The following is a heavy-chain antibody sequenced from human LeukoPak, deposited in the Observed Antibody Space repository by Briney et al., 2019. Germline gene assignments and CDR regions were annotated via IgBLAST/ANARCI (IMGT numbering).Heavy chain of an antibody. CDR3: ARDPTVTNLHDAFDV. CDR2: IRQDGSVK. J-gene: IGHJ3*01. V-gene: IGHV3-7*05. CDR1: GFSLSSYW. D-gene: IGHD4-17*01. Sequence: GGSLRLSCAASGFSLSSYWMSWVRQAPGKGLECVALIRQDGSVKSYVDYVKGRLTISRDYARNSLYLQMNSLRAEDTAVYYCARDPTVTNLHDAFDVWGQGTLVTVSS.